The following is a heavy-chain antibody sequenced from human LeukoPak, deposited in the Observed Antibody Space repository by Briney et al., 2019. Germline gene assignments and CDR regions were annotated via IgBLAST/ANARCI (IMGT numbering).Heavy chain of an antibody. CDR2: IYYSGST. CDR3: ARDRIAGRWFDP. V-gene: IGHV4-31*03. CDR1: GGSISSGEYY. Sequence: SETLSLTCTASGGSISSGEYYWTWVSQHPGKGLEWIGYIYYSGSTYYNPSLKSRVIISVDTSKNQFSLKLSSVTAADTAVYYCARDRIAGRWFDPWGQGTLVTVSS. D-gene: IGHD6-13*01. J-gene: IGHJ5*02.